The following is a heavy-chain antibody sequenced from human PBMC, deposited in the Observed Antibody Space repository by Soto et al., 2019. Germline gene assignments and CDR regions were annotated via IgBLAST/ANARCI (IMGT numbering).Heavy chain of an antibody. V-gene: IGHV4-4*02. J-gene: IGHJ4*02. CDR1: GASISSTTSPNG. CDR2: IYHSGST. CDR3: SRMVGATLVDF. D-gene: IGHD1-26*01. Sequence: QVHLQESGPGLVRPSGTLSLTCAVSGASISSTTSPNGWRWVRQPPGNGLEWIGEIYHSGSTNYNPSLKSRVTISVDNSTNQFSLKLTSVTAADPAVYYCSRMVGATLVDFWGQGTLVTVSS.